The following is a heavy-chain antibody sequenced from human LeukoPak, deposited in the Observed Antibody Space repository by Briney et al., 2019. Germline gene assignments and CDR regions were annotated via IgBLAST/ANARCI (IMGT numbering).Heavy chain of an antibody. D-gene: IGHD3-22*01. Sequence: GRSLRLSCAASGFTFSSYGMHWVRQAPGKGLEWVAVIWYDGSNKYYADSVKGRFTISRDNSKNTLYLQMNSLRAEDTAVYYCARDLGSYYDSSGYFANWFDPWGQGTLVTVSS. CDR2: IWYDGSNK. CDR3: ARDLGSYYDSSGYFANWFDP. CDR1: GFTFSSYG. J-gene: IGHJ5*02. V-gene: IGHV3-33*01.